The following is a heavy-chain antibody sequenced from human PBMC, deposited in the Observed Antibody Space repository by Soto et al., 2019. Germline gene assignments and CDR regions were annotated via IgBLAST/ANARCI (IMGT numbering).Heavy chain of an antibody. CDR2: INAGNGNT. CDR1: GYTFTSYA. V-gene: IGHV1-3*01. CDR3: ARGYYDSSGYYRPGDYYYGMDV. Sequence: ASVKVSSKASGYTFTSYAMHWVRPAPGQTLEWMGWINAGNGNTKYSQKFQGRVTITRDTSASTAYMELSSLRSEDTAVYYCARGYYDSSGYYRPGDYYYGMDVWGQETTVTVSS. J-gene: IGHJ6*02. D-gene: IGHD3-22*01.